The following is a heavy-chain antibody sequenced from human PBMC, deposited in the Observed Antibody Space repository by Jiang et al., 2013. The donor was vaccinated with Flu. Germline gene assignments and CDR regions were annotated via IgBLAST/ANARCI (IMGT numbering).Heavy chain of an antibody. CDR1: GGSISSGGYY. CDR3: ARAQTGPSSERENWFDP. V-gene: IGHV4-31*03. J-gene: IGHJ5*02. CDR2: IYYSGST. D-gene: IGHD1-1*01. Sequence: GLVKPSQTLSLTCTVSGGSISSGGYYWSWIRQHPGKGLEWIGYIYYSGSTYYNPSLKSRVTMSVDTSKNQFSLKLSSVTAADTAVYYCARAQTGPSSERENWFDPWGQGTLVTVSS.